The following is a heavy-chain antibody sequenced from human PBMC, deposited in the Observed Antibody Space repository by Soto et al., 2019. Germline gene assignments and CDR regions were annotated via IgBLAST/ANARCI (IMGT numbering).Heavy chain of an antibody. J-gene: IGHJ3*02. CDR2: IHNNANT. CDR3: SRLQYTVVTPIDM. Sequence: QVQLQESGPGLVKPSETLSLTCTVPSGSIRTSYWTWIRQFPGKRLEWIAHIHNNANTNSKPSLKSRVSISMDMSKNQISLTLTSMTAADTSMYYCSRLQYTVVTPIDMWGQGTMVTVSS. D-gene: IGHD2-21*02. V-gene: IGHV4-59*01. CDR1: SGSIRTSY.